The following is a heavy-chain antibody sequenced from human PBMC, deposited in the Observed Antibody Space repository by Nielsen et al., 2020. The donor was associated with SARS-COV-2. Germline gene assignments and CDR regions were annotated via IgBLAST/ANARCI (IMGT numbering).Heavy chain of an antibody. Sequence: SLKISCAASGFTFDDYAMHWVRHTPGKGLEWVSGINWSGGAMGYADYVKGRFTISRDNAKNSLYLQMNSLRPEDTALYYCARLQSSSWYFDLWGRGTLVTVSS. CDR1: GFTFDDYA. V-gene: IGHV3-9*01. CDR3: ARLQSSSWYFDL. CDR2: INWSGGAM. D-gene: IGHD6-13*01. J-gene: IGHJ2*01.